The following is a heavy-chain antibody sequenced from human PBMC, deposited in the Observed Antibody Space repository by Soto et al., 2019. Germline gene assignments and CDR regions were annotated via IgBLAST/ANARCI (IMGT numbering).Heavy chain of an antibody. J-gene: IGHJ3*02. CDR3: AKAVGSSGYYYTDAFDI. D-gene: IGHD3-22*01. CDR1: GFTFSTYA. CDR2: ISGSGGST. V-gene: IGHV3-23*01. Sequence: GGSLRLSCVVSGFTFSTYAMNWVRRPPGKGLEWVSAISGSGGSTYYVDSVKGRFTISRDNSQNTLYLQMNSLRAEDTAVYYCAKAVGSSGYYYTDAFDIWGQGTMVTVS.